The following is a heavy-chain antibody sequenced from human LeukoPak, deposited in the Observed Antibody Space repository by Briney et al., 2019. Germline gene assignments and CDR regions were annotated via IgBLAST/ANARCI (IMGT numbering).Heavy chain of an antibody. CDR2: MSASDNT. CDR1: GSTFRNYG. V-gene: IGHV3-23*01. D-gene: IGHD5-12*01. Sequence: PGGSLRLSCAASGSTFRNYGMSWVRQAPGKGLEWVAGMSASDNTYYSDSAKGRSTISRDSSLNTLYLQMNSLRAEDTAIYYCAKDRAAVDIAMSWNWGQGTLVTVSS. CDR3: AKDRAAVDIAMSWN. J-gene: IGHJ4*02.